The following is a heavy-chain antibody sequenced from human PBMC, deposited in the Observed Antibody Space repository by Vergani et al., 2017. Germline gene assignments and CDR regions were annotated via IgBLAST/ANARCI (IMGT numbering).Heavy chain of an antibody. D-gene: IGHD3-9*01. J-gene: IGHJ5*02. CDR3: ARQYYDILTGFPNWFDP. V-gene: IGHV4-30-4*08. Sequence: QVNLQESGPGLVKPSETLSLTCAVSGDSISSGNNWGWIRQPPGKGLEWIGYIYYSGSTYYNPSLKSRVTISVDTSKNQFSLKLSSVTAADTAVYYCARQYYDILTGFPNWFDPWGQGTLVTVSS. CDR2: IYYSGST. CDR1: GDSISSGNN.